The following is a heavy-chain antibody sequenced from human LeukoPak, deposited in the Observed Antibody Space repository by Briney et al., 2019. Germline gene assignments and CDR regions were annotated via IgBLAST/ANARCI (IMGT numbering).Heavy chain of an antibody. CDR1: GFTFSSYA. V-gene: IGHV3-23*01. CDR3: AKVEIITGNRLDY. D-gene: IGHD1-14*01. J-gene: IGHJ4*02. CDR2: ISGSGGST. Sequence: GGSLGLSCAASGFTFSSYAMSWVRQAPGKGLEWVSAISGSGGSTYYADSVKGRFTISRDNSKNTLYLQMNSLRAEDTAVYYCAKVEIITGNRLDYWGQGTLVTVSS.